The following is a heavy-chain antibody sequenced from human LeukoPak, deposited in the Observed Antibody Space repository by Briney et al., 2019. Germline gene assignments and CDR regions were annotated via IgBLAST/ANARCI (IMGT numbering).Heavy chain of an antibody. CDR1: GGSINSGY. D-gene: IGHD2-8*01. CDR3: SRENGAFSPFGY. Sequence: SETLSLTCSVSGGSINSGYWSWIRQPPGQGLEWIGEVSLTGLTNYNPSLSSRVIMALDTSKNHLSLNLTSVTAADTAIYYCSRENGAFSPFGYWGQGTLVTVSS. J-gene: IGHJ4*02. CDR2: VSLTGLT. V-gene: IGHV4-59*12.